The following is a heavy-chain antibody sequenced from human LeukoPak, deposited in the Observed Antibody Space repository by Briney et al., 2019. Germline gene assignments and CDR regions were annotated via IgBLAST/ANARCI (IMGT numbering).Heavy chain of an antibody. D-gene: IGHD3-22*01. CDR3: ASRADYYGTSGYYFDAFDS. J-gene: IGHJ3*02. CDR1: GFTFSSYG. Sequence: GGSLRLSCPASGFTFSSYGMHWVRQAPGKGLEWVALISHDGSDKYYADSVKGRYTISRDNSKNTLYLQMNTLRAEDTAVYYCASRADYYGTSGYYFDAFDSWGQGTMVIVSS. CDR2: ISHDGSDK. V-gene: IGHV3-30*19.